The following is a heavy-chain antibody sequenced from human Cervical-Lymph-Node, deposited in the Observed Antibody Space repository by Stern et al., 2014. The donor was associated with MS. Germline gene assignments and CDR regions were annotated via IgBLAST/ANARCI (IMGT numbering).Heavy chain of an antibody. D-gene: IGHD3-10*01. CDR1: KFMFNTFS. CDR3: ASPLPFGT. Sequence: QVQLVQSGPEVKNPGASVTLSCTASKFMFNTFSIHWVRQAPGQGLEWMAMIHPRGGHTAFAQRFQNRLTLAKNTSTTTVYMELNGLTSDDTAFYFCASPLPFGTWGQGTLVTVSS. V-gene: IGHV1-46*02. J-gene: IGHJ1*01. CDR2: IHPRGGHT.